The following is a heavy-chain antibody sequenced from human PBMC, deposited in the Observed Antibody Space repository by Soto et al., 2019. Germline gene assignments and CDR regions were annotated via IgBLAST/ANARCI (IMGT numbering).Heavy chain of an antibody. D-gene: IGHD2-15*01. V-gene: IGHV4-39*01. CDR2: IDFNVVT. Sequence: PSDALSLTCAVSGGSISSNHYYWGWIRQPPEEGLEWIGNIDFNVVTYYNPSLKSRVTISKDISKTQFSLTLTSVTAADPAVYYCAKMLVGDTRLRHTDSDYWGQGILVTASS. J-gene: IGHJ4*02. CDR1: GGSISSNHYY. CDR3: AKMLVGDTRLRHTDSDY.